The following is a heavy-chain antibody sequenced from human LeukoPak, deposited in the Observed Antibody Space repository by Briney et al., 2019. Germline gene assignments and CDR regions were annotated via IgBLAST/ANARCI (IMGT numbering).Heavy chain of an antibody. Sequence: EASVKVSCKASGYTFTGYYMHWVRQAPGQGLEWMGWINPNSGGTNYAQKFQGRVTMTRDTSISTACMELSRLRSDDTAVYYCARDLGYCSSTSCAQVSWFDPWGQGTLVTVSS. D-gene: IGHD2-2*01. CDR3: ARDLGYCSSTSCAQVSWFDP. CDR1: GYTFTGYY. J-gene: IGHJ5*02. V-gene: IGHV1-2*02. CDR2: INPNSGGT.